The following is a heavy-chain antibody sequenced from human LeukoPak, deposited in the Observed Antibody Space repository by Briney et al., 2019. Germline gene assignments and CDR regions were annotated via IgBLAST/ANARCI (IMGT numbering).Heavy chain of an antibody. J-gene: IGHJ6*02. V-gene: IGHV3-7*01. CDR3: ARDEGMVRGVRYYYYGMDV. CDR2: IKQDGSEK. CDR1: GFTFSSYW. D-gene: IGHD3-10*01. Sequence: GGSLRLSCAASGFTFSSYWMSWVRQAPGKGLEWVANIKQDGSEKYYVDSVKGRFTISRDNAKNSLYLQMNSLRAEDTAVYYCARDEGMVRGVRYYYYGMDVWGQGTTVTVSS.